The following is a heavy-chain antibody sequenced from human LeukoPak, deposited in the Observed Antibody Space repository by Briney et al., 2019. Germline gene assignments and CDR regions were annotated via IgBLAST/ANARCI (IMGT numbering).Heavy chain of an antibody. CDR1: GFTFSDYY. D-gene: IGHD2-8*02. CDR3: ATYRQVLLPFES. CDR2: IFPSGGEI. J-gene: IGHJ4*02. V-gene: IGHV3-11*01. Sequence: GGSLRLSCAASGFTFSDYYMSWIRQPPGKGLEWVSSIFPSGGEIHYADSVRGRFTISRDNSKSTLSLQMNSLRAEDTAIYYCATYRQVLLPFESWGQGTLVSVSS.